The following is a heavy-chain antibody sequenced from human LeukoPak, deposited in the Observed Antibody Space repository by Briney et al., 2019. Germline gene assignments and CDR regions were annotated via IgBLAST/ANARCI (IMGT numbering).Heavy chain of an antibody. D-gene: IGHD2-21*01. Sequence: GGSLRLSCAASGFIFTDYWMMWVRQVPGKGLEWVAQINQDGSEKYYVDSVRGRFTISRDNAKNSLDLQMNTLRVEDTAVYYCVRDATRGGDPDHWGQGTLVTVSS. CDR2: INQDGSEK. J-gene: IGHJ4*02. V-gene: IGHV3-7*01. CDR3: VRDATRGGDPDH. CDR1: GFIFTDYW.